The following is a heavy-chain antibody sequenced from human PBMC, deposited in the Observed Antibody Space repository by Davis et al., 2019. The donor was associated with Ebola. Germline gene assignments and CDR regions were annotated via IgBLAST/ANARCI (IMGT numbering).Heavy chain of an antibody. Sequence: ASVKVSCKASGYTFTSYDINWVRQATGQGLEWMGRINPNSGGTNYAQKFQGRVTMTRDTSISTAYMELSRLRSDDTAVYYCARPNYYGSGSYYNGLAYWGQGTLVTVSS. CDR3: ARPNYYGSGSYYNGLAY. V-gene: IGHV1-2*06. D-gene: IGHD3-10*01. CDR1: GYTFTSYD. CDR2: INPNSGGT. J-gene: IGHJ4*02.